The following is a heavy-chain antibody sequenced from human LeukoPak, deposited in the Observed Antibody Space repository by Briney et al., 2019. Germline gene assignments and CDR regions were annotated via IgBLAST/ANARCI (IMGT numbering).Heavy chain of an antibody. D-gene: IGHD6-13*01. CDR2: ISGSGGST. V-gene: IGHV3-23*01. CDR3: AKRTYSSSWYRSYYFDY. CDR1: GFTFSSYW. J-gene: IGHJ4*02. Sequence: GGSLRLSCAASGFTFSSYWMHWVRQAPGKGLEWVSAISGSGGSTYYADSVKGRFTISRDNSKNTLYLQMNSLRAEDTAVYYCAKRTYSSSWYRSYYFDYWGQGTLVTVSS.